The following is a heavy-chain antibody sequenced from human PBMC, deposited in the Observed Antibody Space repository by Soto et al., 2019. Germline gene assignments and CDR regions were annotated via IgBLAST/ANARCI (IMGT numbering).Heavy chain of an antibody. CDR3: ARDGDLRSDFWSGPLGGGWFDP. J-gene: IGHJ5*02. V-gene: IGHV1-69*12. CDR1: GGTFSDSA. D-gene: IGHD3-3*01. Sequence: QVQLVQSGAEVRKRGSSVKVSCKASGGTFSDSAITWVRQAPGQGLEWVGGIIPIFGSTNYAQKFQGRVTITADESTSTAYMELSSLTSEDTAVFSCARDGDLRSDFWSGPLGGGWFDPWGQGTLVTVSS. CDR2: IIPIFGST.